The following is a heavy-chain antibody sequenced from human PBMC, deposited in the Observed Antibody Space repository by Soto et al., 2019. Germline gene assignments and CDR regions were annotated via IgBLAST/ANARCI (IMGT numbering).Heavy chain of an antibody. CDR3: ARVTGFYGSGEIDY. CDR1: RFTFTGFA. J-gene: IGHJ4*02. V-gene: IGHV3-30-3*01. D-gene: IGHD3-10*01. Sequence: QVQLVESGGGVVQPGRSLRLSCAASRFTFTGFAMYWVRQAPGKGLEWVAVTSFDGSNEYYADFVEGRFTISRDNSKNTLYLQMNSLRPEDTAVYYCARVTGFYGSGEIDYWGQGTLVTVSS. CDR2: TSFDGSNE.